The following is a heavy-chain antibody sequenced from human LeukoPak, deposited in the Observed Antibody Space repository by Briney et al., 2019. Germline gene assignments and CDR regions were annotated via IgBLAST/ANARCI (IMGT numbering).Heavy chain of an antibody. Sequence: GGSLRLSCAASGFTFDDYAMHWVRQAPGKGLEWVSLISGDGGSAYYADSVKGRFTISRDNSKNSLYLQMNSLRTEDTALYYCAKDIHSRGIAAAGINYYYGMDVWGQGTTASVSS. CDR1: GFTFDDYA. J-gene: IGHJ6*02. CDR3: AKDIHSRGIAAAGINYYYGMDV. V-gene: IGHV3-43*02. CDR2: ISGDGGSA. D-gene: IGHD6-13*01.